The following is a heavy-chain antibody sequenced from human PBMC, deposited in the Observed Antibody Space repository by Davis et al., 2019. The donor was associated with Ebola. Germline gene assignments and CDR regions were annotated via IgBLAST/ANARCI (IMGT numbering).Heavy chain of an antibody. J-gene: IGHJ4*02. CDR3: ARVYYYVVS. D-gene: IGHD3-10*02. CDR2: IKQDGSEK. CDR1: GFTFSSYW. V-gene: IGHV3-7*01. Sequence: GESLKISCAASGFTFSSYWMSWVRQAPGKGLEWVASIKQDGSEKYYVDSVKGRFTISRDNAKNSLYLQMNSLRAEDTAVYYCARVYYYVVSWGQGTLVTVSS.